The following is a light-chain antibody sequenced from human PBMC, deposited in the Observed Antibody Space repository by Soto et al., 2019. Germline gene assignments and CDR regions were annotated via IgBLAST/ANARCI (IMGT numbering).Light chain of an antibody. V-gene: IGKV3-11*01. Sequence: EIVLTQSPATLSLSPGERATLSCRASQSVSSYLAWYQQKPGQAPRLLIYDASNRATGIPARFSGSGSGTDFPRTISSLEPEDFAVYYCQQRSNLPPAFGQGTKVEIK. CDR2: DAS. CDR1: QSVSSY. J-gene: IGKJ1*01. CDR3: QQRSNLPPA.